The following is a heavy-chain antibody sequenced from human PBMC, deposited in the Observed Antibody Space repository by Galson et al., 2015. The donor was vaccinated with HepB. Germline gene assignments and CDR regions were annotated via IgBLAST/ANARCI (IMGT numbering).Heavy chain of an antibody. V-gene: IGHV2-5*01. Sequence: PALVKPTQTLTLTCSFSGFSLSSNGVGVGWIRQPPGKALEWLALIYWNDDERYSPPLKSRLTITRDTSKNQVVLTMTNMDPVDTATYYCARRPHATSGNYFDPWGQGTLVTVSS. CDR3: ARRPHATSGNYFDP. D-gene: IGHD2-2*01. CDR1: GFSLSSNGVG. CDR2: IYWNDDE. J-gene: IGHJ5*02.